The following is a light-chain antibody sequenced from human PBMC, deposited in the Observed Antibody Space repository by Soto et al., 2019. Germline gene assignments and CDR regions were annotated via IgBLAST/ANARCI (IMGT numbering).Light chain of an antibody. J-gene: IGLJ1*01. CDR2: EVS. CDR1: SSDVGGYNY. Sequence: QSALTQPASVSGSPGQSITISCTGTSSDVGGYNYVSWYQQHPGKAAKPMIYEVSNRPSGVSNRFSGSKSGNTASLTISGLQAEDEADYYCSSYTSSSTRVFGTGTKLTVL. CDR3: SSYTSSSTRV. V-gene: IGLV2-14*01.